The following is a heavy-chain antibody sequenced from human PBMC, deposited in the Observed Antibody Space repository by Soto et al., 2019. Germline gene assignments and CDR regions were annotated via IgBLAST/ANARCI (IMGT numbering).Heavy chain of an antibody. J-gene: IGHJ5*02. CDR2: IIPIFGTA. CDR1: GGTFSSYA. V-gene: IGHV1-69*06. Sequence: SVKVSCKASGGTFSSYAISWVRQAPGQGLEWMGGIIPIFGTANYAQKFQGRVTITADKSTSTAYMELSSLRSEDTAVYYCARDAPGIEVDGVFKWFDPWGQGTLVTVSS. CDR3: ARDAPGIEVDGVFKWFDP. D-gene: IGHD6-19*01.